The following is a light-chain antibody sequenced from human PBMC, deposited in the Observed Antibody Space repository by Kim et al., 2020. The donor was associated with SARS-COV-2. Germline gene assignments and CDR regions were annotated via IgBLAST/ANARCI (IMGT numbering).Light chain of an antibody. CDR1: QGVSSY. V-gene: IGKV3-11*01. CDR2: DAS. CDR3: HQRSSWPLT. Sequence: EIVLTQSPATLSLSPGERATLSCRASQGVSSYLAWYQHKPGQAPRLLIYDASNRATDIPARFSGSGSGTDFTLTISSLEPEDFAVYYCHQRSSWPLTFGGGTKVDIK. J-gene: IGKJ4*01.